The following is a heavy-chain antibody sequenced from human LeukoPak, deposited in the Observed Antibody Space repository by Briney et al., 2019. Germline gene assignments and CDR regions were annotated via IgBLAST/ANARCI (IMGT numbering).Heavy chain of an antibody. CDR1: GFTFSRYA. CDR3: VRVKGSYFDY. V-gene: IGHV3-48*01. CDR2: ISSSGSAI. D-gene: IGHD2-15*01. Sequence: PGGSLRLSCAASGFTFSRYAMSWVRQAPGKGLEWVSYISSSGSAIYYVDSVKGRFTVSRDNAKNSLFLQMNSPRAEDTAVYYCVRVKGSYFDYWGQGALVTVSS. J-gene: IGHJ4*02.